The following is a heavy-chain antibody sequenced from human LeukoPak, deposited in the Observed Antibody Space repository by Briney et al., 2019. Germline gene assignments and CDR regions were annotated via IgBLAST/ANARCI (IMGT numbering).Heavy chain of an antibody. CDR2: IYSGGST. CDR1: GFTFSNYG. Sequence: GGSLRLSCEASGFTFSNYGMHWVRQAPGKGLEWVSVIYSGGSTYYADSVKGRFTISRDNSKNTLYLQMNSLRAEDTAVYYCARDHDTTYYFDYWGQGTLVTVSS. J-gene: IGHJ4*02. CDR3: ARDHDTTYYFDY. D-gene: IGHD1-26*01. V-gene: IGHV3-NL1*01.